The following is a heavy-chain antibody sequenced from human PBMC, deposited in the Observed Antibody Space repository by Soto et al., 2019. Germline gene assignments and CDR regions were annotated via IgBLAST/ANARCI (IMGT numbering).Heavy chain of an antibody. D-gene: IGHD2-8*01. CDR3: ARDGYCTHDGCCSGEDY. Sequence: QVQLVESGGGVVQPGTSLRLSCAASGFSFSSYGMHWVRQAPGKGLEWVAIIWYDGSNKYYADSVKGRFTISRDNSRNTRGLQMSSQRTENTGVYYCARDGYCTHDGCCSGEDYWVQGTLVTVS. J-gene: IGHJ4*02. V-gene: IGHV3-33*01. CDR1: GFSFSSYG. CDR2: IWYDGSNK.